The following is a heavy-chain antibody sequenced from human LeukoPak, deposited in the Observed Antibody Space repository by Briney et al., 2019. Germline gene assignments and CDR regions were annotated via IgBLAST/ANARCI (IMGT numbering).Heavy chain of an antibody. Sequence: SETLSLTCTVSGGSMAGYYWRWIRQPPGKGLEWIGNIYSGGSTKYNPSLESRVSISVDTSKRQFSLDLSSVTAADTAVYYCARRVAATGMVDSWGQGTLVTVSS. CDR2: IYSGGST. V-gene: IGHV4-4*09. D-gene: IGHD6-25*01. J-gene: IGHJ4*02. CDR3: ARRVAATGMVDS. CDR1: GGSMAGYY.